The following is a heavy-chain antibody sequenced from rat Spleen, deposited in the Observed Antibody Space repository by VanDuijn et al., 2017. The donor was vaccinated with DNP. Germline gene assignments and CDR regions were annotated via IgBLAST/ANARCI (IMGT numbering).Heavy chain of an antibody. J-gene: IGHJ4*01. Sequence: EVQLVESGGGLVQPGRSLKLSCAASGFTFSDYNMAWVRQAPKKGLEWVATISYDGGSTYYGDSVKGRFTISRDNAKSTLYLQMNSLRSEDTATYYCARDDYGSSGGMDAWGQGTSVTVSS. D-gene: IGHD1-3*01. CDR1: GFTFSDYN. V-gene: IGHV5-7*01. CDR3: ARDDYGSSGGMDA. CDR2: ISYDGGST.